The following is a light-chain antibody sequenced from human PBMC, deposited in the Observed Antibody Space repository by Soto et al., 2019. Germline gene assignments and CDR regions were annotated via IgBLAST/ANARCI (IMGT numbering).Light chain of an antibody. Sequence: QLVLTQSPSASASLGASVKLTCTLSSGHSSYAIAWHQQQPEKGPRYLMKLSSDGSHSKGDGIPDRFSGSSSGAERYLTISGLQSEDEADCYCQTWDTGARVVFGGGTKLTVL. V-gene: IGLV4-69*01. CDR3: QTWDTGARVV. J-gene: IGLJ2*01. CDR1: SGHSSYA. CDR2: LSSDGSH.